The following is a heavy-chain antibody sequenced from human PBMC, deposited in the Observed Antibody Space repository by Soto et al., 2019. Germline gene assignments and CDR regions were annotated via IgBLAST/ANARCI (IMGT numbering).Heavy chain of an antibody. Sequence: QVQLQESGPGLVKPSGTLSLTCAVSGGSISSSNWWSWVRQPPGKGLEWIGEIYHSGSTNYNPSLKSRVTRSVDKSKDQFSLKLRSVTAADTAVYYCAGYSSHSYYYYGMDVWGQGTTVTVSS. CDR2: IYHSGST. CDR3: AGYSSHSYYYYGMDV. CDR1: GGSISSSNW. J-gene: IGHJ6*02. V-gene: IGHV4-4*02. D-gene: IGHD6-13*01.